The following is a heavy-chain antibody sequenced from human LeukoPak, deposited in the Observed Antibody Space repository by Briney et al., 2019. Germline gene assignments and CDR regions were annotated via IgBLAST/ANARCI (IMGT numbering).Heavy chain of an antibody. CDR1: GYTFTGYY. CDR2: INPNSGGT. D-gene: IGHD5-24*01. J-gene: IGHJ6*02. V-gene: IGHV1-2*04. CDR3: ARGEMEGYYYYYGMDV. Sequence: ASVKVSCKASGYTFTGYYMHWVRQAPGQGLEWMGRINPNSGGTNYAQKFQGWVTMTRDTSISTAYMELSRLRSDDTAVYYCARGEMEGYYYYYGMDVWGQGTTVTVSS.